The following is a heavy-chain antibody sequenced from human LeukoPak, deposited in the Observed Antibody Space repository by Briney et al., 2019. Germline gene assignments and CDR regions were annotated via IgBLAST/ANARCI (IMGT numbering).Heavy chain of an antibody. CDR3: ARPVVGDGAPDHAFDI. CDR2: ISYDGSSK. CDR1: GFMFSDSW. D-gene: IGHD4-17*01. J-gene: IGHJ3*02. V-gene: IGHV3-30-3*01. Sequence: GESLRLSCAASGFMFSDSWMHWVRQAPGKGLEWVAVISYDGSSKYYADSVKGRFTISRDNSKNTLYLQMNSLRAEDTAVYYCARPVVGDGAPDHAFDIWGQGTMVTVSS.